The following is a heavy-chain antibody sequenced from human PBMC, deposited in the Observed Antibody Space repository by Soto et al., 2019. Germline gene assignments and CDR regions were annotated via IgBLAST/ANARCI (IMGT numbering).Heavy chain of an antibody. CDR3: ARDVILHRTMIVPDPFDI. CDR2: ISSSSSYI. J-gene: IGHJ3*02. D-gene: IGHD3-22*01. Sequence: GGSLRLSCAASGFTFSSYSMNWVRQAPGKGLEWVSSISSSSSYIYYADSVKGRFTISRDNAKNSLYLQMNSLRDEDTAAYYCARDVILHRTMIVPDPFDIWGQGTMVTVSS. V-gene: IGHV3-21*01. CDR1: GFTFSSYS.